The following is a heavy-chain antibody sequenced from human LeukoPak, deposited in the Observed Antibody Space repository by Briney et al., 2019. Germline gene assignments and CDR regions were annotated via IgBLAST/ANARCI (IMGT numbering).Heavy chain of an antibody. V-gene: IGHV3-23*01. D-gene: IGHD4-17*01. CDR3: AITYGDYVLSGAFDI. CDR2: ISGSGGST. J-gene: IGHJ3*02. CDR1: GFTFSSYA. Sequence: GGSLRLTCVVSGFTFSSYAMSWVRQAPGKGLEWVSAISGSGGSTYYADSVKGRFTISRDNSKNTLYLQMNSLRAEDTAVYYCAITYGDYVLSGAFDIWGQGTMVTVSS.